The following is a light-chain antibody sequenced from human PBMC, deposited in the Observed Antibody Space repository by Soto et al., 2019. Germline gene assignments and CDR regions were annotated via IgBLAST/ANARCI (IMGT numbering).Light chain of an antibody. CDR3: QHYGNSPPMYT. V-gene: IGKV3-20*01. J-gene: IGKJ2*01. CDR2: GAS. CDR1: QSVSSSY. Sequence: EIVLTQSPGTLSLSPGERATLSCRASQSVSSSYLAWYQQKPGQAPRLLTYGASTRAIGIPDRFSGSGSGTVFTLTISRLEPEDVAVYYCQHYGNSPPMYTFGQGTKLEI.